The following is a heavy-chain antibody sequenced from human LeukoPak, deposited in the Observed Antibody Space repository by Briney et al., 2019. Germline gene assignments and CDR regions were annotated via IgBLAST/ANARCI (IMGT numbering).Heavy chain of an antibody. D-gene: IGHD2-15*01. J-gene: IGHJ4*02. CDR2: ISSSGSTI. V-gene: IGHV3-48*03. CDR1: GFTFSSYE. CDR3: ARGASVVAATPYYFDY. Sequence: GGSLRLSCGASGFTFSSYEMNWVRQAPGKGLEWVSYISSSGSTIYYADSVKGRFTISRDNAKNSLYLQMNSLRAEDTAVYYCARGASVVAATPYYFDYWGQGTLVTVSS.